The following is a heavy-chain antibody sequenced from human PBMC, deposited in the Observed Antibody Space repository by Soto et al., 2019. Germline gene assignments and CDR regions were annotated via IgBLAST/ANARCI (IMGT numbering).Heavy chain of an antibody. CDR3: ATAEVDY. V-gene: IGHV3-74*01. CDR1: GFTFGNYW. CDR2: MNSDGSTT. Sequence: GGSLRLSCAASGFTFGNYWMHWVRQAPGKGLEWASRMNSDGSTTNYADSVKGRFTVSRDNARNTLHLQMNSLRAEDTAVYYCATAEVDYWGPGTLVTVSS. J-gene: IGHJ4*02.